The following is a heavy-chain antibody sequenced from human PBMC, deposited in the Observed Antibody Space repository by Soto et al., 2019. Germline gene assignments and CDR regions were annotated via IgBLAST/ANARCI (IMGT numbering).Heavy chain of an antibody. CDR3: AKSKVAGYYDATAYFDY. CDR1: GGSISSGGYY. CDR2: IYYSGST. D-gene: IGHD3-3*01. V-gene: IGHV4-31*03. Sequence: SETLSLTCTVSGGSISSGGYYWSWIRQHPGKGLEWIGYIYYSGSTYYSPSLKSRVTISVDTSKNQFSLKLSSVTAADTAVYYCAKSKVAGYYDATAYFDYWGQGTLVTVSS. J-gene: IGHJ4*02.